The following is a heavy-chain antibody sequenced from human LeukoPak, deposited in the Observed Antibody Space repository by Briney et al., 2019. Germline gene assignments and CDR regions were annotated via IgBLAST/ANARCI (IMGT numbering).Heavy chain of an antibody. J-gene: IGHJ3*02. V-gene: IGHV3-11*04. CDR3: AREGYCSSTSCYSGVRDAFDI. CDR2: ISSSGSTI. CDR1: GFTFSDYY. Sequence: GGSLRLSCAASGFTFSDYYMSWIRQAPGKGLEWVSYISSSGSTIYYADSVKGRFTISRDNAKNSLYLQMNSLRAEDTAVYYCAREGYCSSTSCYSGVRDAFDIWGQGTMVTVSS. D-gene: IGHD2-2*01.